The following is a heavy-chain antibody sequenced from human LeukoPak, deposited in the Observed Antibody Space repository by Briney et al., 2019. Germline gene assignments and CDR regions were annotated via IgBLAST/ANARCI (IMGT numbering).Heavy chain of an antibody. V-gene: IGHV4-34*01. D-gene: IGHD1-14*01. J-gene: IGHJ4*02. Sequence: SETLCLTCVVYSGALSDYNSSWIRQSPRRGLEWIGEVSHTGSTNYNPSVKSRVTISVDTSKNQFSLKLTSLTAADTAVYYCARHSAPPRIKIDYWGQGTLVTVSS. CDR1: SGALSDYN. CDR3: ARHSAPPRIKIDY. CDR2: VSHTGST.